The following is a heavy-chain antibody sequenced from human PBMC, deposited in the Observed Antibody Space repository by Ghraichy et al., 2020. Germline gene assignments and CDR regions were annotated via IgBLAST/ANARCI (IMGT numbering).Heavy chain of an antibody. CDR1: GFTFSSYA. CDR3: AKDFGLGSLYYFDY. J-gene: IGHJ4*02. D-gene: IGHD7-27*01. V-gene: IGHV3-23*01. CDR2: ISGSGVSA. Sequence: GGSLRLSCAASGFTFSSYAMSWVRQAPGKGLEWVSAISGSGVSAYYADSVKGRFTISRDNSKNTLYVQMNSLRAEDTAVYYCAKDFGLGSLYYFDYWGQGALVTVSS.